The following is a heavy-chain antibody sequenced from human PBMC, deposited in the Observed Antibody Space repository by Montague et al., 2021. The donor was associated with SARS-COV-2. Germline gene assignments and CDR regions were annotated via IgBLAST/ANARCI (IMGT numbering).Heavy chain of an antibody. CDR2: IYYSGSS. CDR1: GDSISHSSFY. CDR3: ARHTVFCTSTSCFQEPSLYFYMDV. J-gene: IGHJ6*03. Sequence: SETLSLTCSVSGDSISHSSFYWGWIRQPPGKGLEWIGRIYYSGSSSYNPSLKSRVTISIDTSKNQFSLELSSVTAADTAVYYCARHTVFCTSTSCFQEPSLYFYMDVWGKGTTVTVSS. V-gene: IGHV4-39*01. D-gene: IGHD2-2*01.